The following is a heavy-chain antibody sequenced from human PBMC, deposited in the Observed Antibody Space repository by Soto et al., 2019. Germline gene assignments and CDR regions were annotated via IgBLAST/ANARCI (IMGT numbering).Heavy chain of an antibody. V-gene: IGHV3-21*01. D-gene: IGHD1-26*01. CDR3: AGSSDDGRDN. CDR1: GFSLSDYS. J-gene: IGHJ4*02. Sequence: EVQLVESGGGLVKPGGSLRLSCAASGFSLSDYSMNWIRQAPGKGLEWVASISSSSSFIHYAESMKGRFTISRDNAKNSLCLQMNSLSAEDTAVYYCAGSSDDGRDNWGQGTLVTVSS. CDR2: ISSSSSFI.